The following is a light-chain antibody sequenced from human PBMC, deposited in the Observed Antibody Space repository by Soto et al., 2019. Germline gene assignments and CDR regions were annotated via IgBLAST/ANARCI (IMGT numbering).Light chain of an antibody. CDR2: DVS. CDR3: QQFNTYPIT. J-gene: IGKJ5*01. CDR1: QDIRGA. V-gene: IGKV1-13*02. Sequence: ASQLTQSPSSLSASVGDRVTITCRASQDIRGALAWYQQKPGKAPKLLIYDVSSLESGVPSRFSGSGSGTDFTLTISSLQPEDFATYYCQQFNTYPITFGQGTRLEIK.